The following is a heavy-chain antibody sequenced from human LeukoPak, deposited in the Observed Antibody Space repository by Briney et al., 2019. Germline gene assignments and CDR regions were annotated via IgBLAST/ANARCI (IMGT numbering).Heavy chain of an antibody. J-gene: IGHJ4*02. CDR1: GYTFTSYY. CDR2: INPRGGST. CDR3: ARSKSGDLPFDY. V-gene: IGHV1-46*01. Sequence: GASVKVSCKASGYTFTSYYMHWVRQAPGQGLEWMGMINPRGGSTSYAQKFQGRVTMTRDTSTSTVYMELSSLRSEDTAVYYCARSKSGDLPFDYWGQGTLVTVSS. D-gene: IGHD7-27*01.